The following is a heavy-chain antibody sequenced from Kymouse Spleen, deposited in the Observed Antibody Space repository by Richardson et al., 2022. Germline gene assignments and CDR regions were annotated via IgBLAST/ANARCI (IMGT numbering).Heavy chain of an antibody. V-gene: IGHV4-34*01. CDR3: ARGLDNWNFHFDY. CDR2: INHSGST. Sequence: QVQLQQWGAGLLKPSETLSLTCAVYGGSFSGYYWSWIRQPPGKGLEWIGEINHSGSTNYNPSLKSRVTISVDTSKNQFSLKLSSVTAADTAVYYCARGLDNWNFHFDYWGQGTLVTVSS. J-gene: IGHJ4*02. D-gene: IGHD1-7*01. CDR1: GGSFSGYY.